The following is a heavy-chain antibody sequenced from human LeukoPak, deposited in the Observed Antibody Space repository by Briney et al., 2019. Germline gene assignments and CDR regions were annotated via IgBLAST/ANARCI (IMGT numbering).Heavy chain of an antibody. J-gene: IGHJ4*02. Sequence: GGSLRLSCAASGFTFSSSAMSWVRQVPGKGLEWVSGISASGGSTSYADSVRGRFIISRDNSKNTLYVQMNSLRDEDTAVNYCAKDQRWESPHYLDSWGQGTLVTVSS. CDR3: AKDQRWESPHYLDS. CDR1: GFTFSSSA. D-gene: IGHD1-26*01. V-gene: IGHV3-23*01. CDR2: ISASGGST.